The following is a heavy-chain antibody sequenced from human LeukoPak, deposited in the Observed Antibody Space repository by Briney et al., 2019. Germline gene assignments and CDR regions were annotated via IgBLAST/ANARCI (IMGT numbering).Heavy chain of an antibody. CDR2: ISTRDGRR. V-gene: IGHV1-18*01. CDR3: ARDYYDIIGSEYDTFAI. J-gene: IGHJ3*02. D-gene: IGHD3-16*01. CDR1: GYTFTSYG. Sequence: GASVKVSCKAYGYTFTSYGISRVRQAPGQGLEWMGWISTRDGRRHYAQNVQGRVTMTTDTSTSTVYMELTRLTSDDTAMYYCARDYYDIIGSEYDTFAIWGQGTMVTVSS.